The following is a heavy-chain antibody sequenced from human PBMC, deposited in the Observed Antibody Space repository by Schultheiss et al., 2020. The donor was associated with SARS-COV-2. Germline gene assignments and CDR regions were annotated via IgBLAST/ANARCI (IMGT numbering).Heavy chain of an antibody. CDR1: GSTFSGYW. V-gene: IGHV3-74*01. D-gene: IGHD3-22*01. J-gene: IGHJ4*02. CDR3: VRDESYSESGGYYSAY. Sequence: GGSLRLSCAASGSTFSGYWMNWVRQAPGKGLVWVSRINSDGSTRDYADSVKGRFTISRDDAKNTLYLQMNSLRAEDTAVYYCVRDESYSESGGYYSAYWGQGTLVTVSS. CDR2: INSDGSTR.